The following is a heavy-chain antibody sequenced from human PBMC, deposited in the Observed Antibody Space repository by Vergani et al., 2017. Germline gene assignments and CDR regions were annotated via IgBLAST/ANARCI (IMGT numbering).Heavy chain of an antibody. Sequence: QVQLQESGPGLVKPSETLSLTCAVYGGSFSGYYWSWIRQPPGKGLEWIGEINHSGSTNYNPSLKSRVTISVDTSKNQFSLKLSSVTAADTAVYYCARQTITMIVVGWGQGTLVTVSS. V-gene: IGHV4-34*01. CDR3: ARQTITMIVVG. D-gene: IGHD3-22*01. J-gene: IGHJ4*02. CDR1: GGSFSGYY. CDR2: INHSGST.